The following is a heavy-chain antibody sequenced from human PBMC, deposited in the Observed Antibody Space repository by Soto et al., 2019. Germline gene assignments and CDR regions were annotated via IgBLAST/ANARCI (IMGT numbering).Heavy chain of an antibody. CDR3: ARELIVGPAEYFQH. J-gene: IGHJ1*01. CDR2: INQDGSEK. V-gene: IGHV3-7*01. D-gene: IGHD1-26*01. Sequence: LXLSCAVSVFTFSSYCMGWVRQTPWKGLEWVANINQDGSEKYYVDSVKGRFTISRDNAKNSLYLQMNSLRAEDTAVYYCARELIVGPAEYFQHWGQGTLVTVSS. CDR1: VFTFSSYC.